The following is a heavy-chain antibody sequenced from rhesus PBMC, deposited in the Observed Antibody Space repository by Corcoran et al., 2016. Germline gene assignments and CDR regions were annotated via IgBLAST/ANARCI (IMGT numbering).Heavy chain of an antibody. CDR3: TRGIAAATGTFDY. CDR1: GYTFTSYY. D-gene: IGHD6-43*01. CDR2: ISPYNGNK. Sequence: QVQLVQSGAEIKQPGASVKLSCKASGYTFTSYYMHWVRQAPGQGLECLGLISPYNGNKGSAQHFPSGVTITPDTSSSTGYMELSSLRSEDTAVYYCTRGIAAATGTFDYWGQGVLVTVSS. J-gene: IGHJ4*01. V-gene: IGHV1-1*01.